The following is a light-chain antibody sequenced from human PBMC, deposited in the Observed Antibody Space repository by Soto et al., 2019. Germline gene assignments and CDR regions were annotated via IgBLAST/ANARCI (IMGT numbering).Light chain of an antibody. J-gene: IGKJ3*01. V-gene: IGKV1-33*01. CDR3: QQGFT. CDR2: DTS. CDR1: QDINNY. Sequence: DIQMTQSPSSQSASVGDRVTITCQASQDINNYLNWYQHKPGKAPKRLIYDTSNLETGVPSRFSGSGSGTDFTFIISSLQPEDVATYYCQQGFTFGPGTKLEIK.